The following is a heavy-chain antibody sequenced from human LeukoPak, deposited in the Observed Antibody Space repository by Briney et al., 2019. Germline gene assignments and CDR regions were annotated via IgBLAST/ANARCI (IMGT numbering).Heavy chain of an antibody. D-gene: IGHD3-22*01. Sequence: GASVRVSCTASGYTFTSYGINWVRQATGQGLEWMGWMNPNSGNTGYAQKFQGRVTMTRNTSISTAYMELSSLRSEDTAVYYCARGGSPYYYDSSGYPNWGQGTLVTVSS. CDR2: MNPNSGNT. V-gene: IGHV1-8*01. CDR1: GYTFTSYG. CDR3: ARGGSPYYYDSSGYPN. J-gene: IGHJ4*02.